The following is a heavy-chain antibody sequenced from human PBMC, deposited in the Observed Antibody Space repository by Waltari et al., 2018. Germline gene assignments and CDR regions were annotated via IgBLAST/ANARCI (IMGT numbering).Heavy chain of an antibody. Sequence: QVQLVQSGAEVKKPGASVKVSCKASGYTFTGYYMHWVRQAPGPGLEWIGWINPNSGGTNYAQKFQGRVTMTRDTSISTAYMELSRLRSDDTAVYYCARDSYGGNSDAFDIWGQGTMVTVSS. D-gene: IGHD4-17*01. CDR2: INPNSGGT. J-gene: IGHJ3*02. V-gene: IGHV1-2*02. CDR1: GYTFTGYY. CDR3: ARDSYGGNSDAFDI.